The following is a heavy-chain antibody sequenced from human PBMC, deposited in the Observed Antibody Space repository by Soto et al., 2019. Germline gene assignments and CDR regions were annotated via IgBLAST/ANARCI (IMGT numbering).Heavy chain of an antibody. J-gene: IGHJ5*02. Sequence: VGSLRLSCAASGFSFSDFGMHWLRQAPGRGLEGVAVISYDGTDRFYADSVKGRFTISRDNSKKTVYLHMNSLRGEDTAVYYCAKPGYDYGDYATRKGVQPWFDPWGQGTQVTVSS. V-gene: IGHV3-30*18. D-gene: IGHD4-17*01. CDR3: AKPGYDYGDYATRKGVQPWFDP. CDR2: ISYDGTDR. CDR1: GFSFSDFG.